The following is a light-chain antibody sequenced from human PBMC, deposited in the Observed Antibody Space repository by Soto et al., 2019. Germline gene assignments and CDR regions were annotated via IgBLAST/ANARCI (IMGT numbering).Light chain of an antibody. J-gene: IGKJ1*01. CDR2: WAS. CDR3: QQYYTTPRT. CDR1: QTLLYSSNNKNY. V-gene: IGKV4-1*01. Sequence: DIVLTQSPDSLALSLGERATINCKSSQTLLYSSNNKNYLAWYQQKPGQPPKLLIYWASTRESGVPDRFSGSGSGTDFTLTISSLQAEDVAVYYCQQYYTTPRTFGQGTKVEIK.